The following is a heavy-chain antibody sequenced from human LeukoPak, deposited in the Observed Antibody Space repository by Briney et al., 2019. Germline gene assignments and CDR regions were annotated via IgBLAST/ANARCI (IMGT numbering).Heavy chain of an antibody. Sequence: KASETLSLTCAVYGGSFSGYYWSWIRQPPGKGLERIGEINHSGSTNYNPSLKSRVTISVDTSKNQFSLKLSSVTAADTAVYYCARGRVTMVRGVYYYYYYMDVWGKGTTVTVSS. V-gene: IGHV4-34*01. J-gene: IGHJ6*03. CDR3: ARGRVTMVRGVYYYYYYMDV. CDR1: GGSFSGYY. CDR2: INHSGST. D-gene: IGHD3-10*01.